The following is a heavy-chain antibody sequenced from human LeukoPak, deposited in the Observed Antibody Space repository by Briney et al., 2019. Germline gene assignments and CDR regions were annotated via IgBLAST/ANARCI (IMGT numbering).Heavy chain of an antibody. Sequence: SETLSLTCTASGGSISNDYWSWIRQPPGKGLEWIGHIYNSGSTNYNPSLKSRVTISADTAKNQSSLKLSSVTAADTAVYYCAREGRGYSYGLDWGQGTLVTVSS. CDR2: IYNSGST. J-gene: IGHJ4*02. D-gene: IGHD5-18*01. CDR3: AREGRGYSYGLD. CDR1: GGSISNDY. V-gene: IGHV4-59*01.